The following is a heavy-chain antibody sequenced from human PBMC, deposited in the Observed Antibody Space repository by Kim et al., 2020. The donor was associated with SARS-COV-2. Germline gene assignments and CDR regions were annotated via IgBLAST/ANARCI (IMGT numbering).Heavy chain of an antibody. D-gene: IGHD2-21*02. CDR1: GYSFTSYW. Sequence: GESLKISCKGSGYSFTSYWIGWVRQMPGKGLEWMGIIYPGDSDTRYSPSFQGQVTISADKSISTAYLQWSSLKASDTAMYYCARPDASQYCGGDCSLGPYWYFDLWGRGTLVTVSS. V-gene: IGHV5-51*01. CDR2: IYPGDSDT. CDR3: ARPDASQYCGGDCSLGPYWYFDL. J-gene: IGHJ2*01.